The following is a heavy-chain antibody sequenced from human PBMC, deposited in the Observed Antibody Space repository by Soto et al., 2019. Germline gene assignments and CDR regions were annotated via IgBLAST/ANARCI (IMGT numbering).Heavy chain of an antibody. CDR1: GFTFSGSA. J-gene: IGHJ6*02. V-gene: IGHV3-73*01. Sequence: PXGSLRLYWAACGFTFSGSAIHWVRQASGKGLEWVGRIRSKANGYATAYAASVKGRFTISRDDSKNTAYLQMNSLKTEDTAVYYCTRHFVEFSGRSLDVWGQGTTVTVSS. CDR3: TRHFVEFSGRSLDV. CDR2: IRSKANGYAT. D-gene: IGHD1-26*01.